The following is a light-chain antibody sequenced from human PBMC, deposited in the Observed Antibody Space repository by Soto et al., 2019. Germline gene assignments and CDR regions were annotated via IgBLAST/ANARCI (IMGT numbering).Light chain of an antibody. CDR3: LQYHNLWA. CDR2: RAS. V-gene: IGKV3-15*01. J-gene: IGKJ1*01. Sequence: ILMTQSPATVSVSPGESATLSCRASQNIYYNVAGYQQRPGQVPKLLIYRASTRAPGVPARFSGSASGTEFPLTISSLQPEDFTVYSCLQYHNLWAVGPGTKVAIK. CDR1: QNIYYN.